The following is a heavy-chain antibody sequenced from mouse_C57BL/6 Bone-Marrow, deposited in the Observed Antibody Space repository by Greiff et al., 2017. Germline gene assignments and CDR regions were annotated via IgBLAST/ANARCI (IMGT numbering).Heavy chain of an antibody. CDR3: AGNDY. Sequence: QVQLQQSGAELVRPGSSVKLSCKASGYTFTSYWMHWVKQRPIQGLEWIGNIDPSDSDTHYNQKFKDKATLTVDKSSSTAYMQLSSLTSEDSAVYYCAGNDYWGQGTTLTVSS. CDR2: IDPSDSDT. V-gene: IGHV1-52*01. CDR1: GYTFTSYW. J-gene: IGHJ2*01. D-gene: IGHD2-1*01.